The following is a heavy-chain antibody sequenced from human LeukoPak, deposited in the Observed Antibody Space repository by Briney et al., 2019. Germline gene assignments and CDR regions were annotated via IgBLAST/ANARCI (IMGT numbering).Heavy chain of an antibody. V-gene: IGHV3-74*01. J-gene: IGHJ4*02. Sequence: PGGSLRLSCAASGFTFSSYWMHWVRQAPGKGLGWVSRIYSDGSSTIYADSVKGRFTISRDNAKNTLYLQMNSLRAEDTAVYYCARVGYSSSWYNFDYWGQGTLVTVSS. CDR2: IYSDGSST. D-gene: IGHD6-13*01. CDR1: GFTFSSYW. CDR3: ARVGYSSSWYNFDY.